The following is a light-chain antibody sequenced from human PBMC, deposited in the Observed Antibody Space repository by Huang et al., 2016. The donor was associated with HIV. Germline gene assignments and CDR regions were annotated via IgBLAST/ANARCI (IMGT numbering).Light chain of an antibody. CDR2: AAT. CDR3: QQSYSNTFT. Sequence: SQMTQSPSSLSASVGDSVIITCRASQSIASYLNWYQQQPGKAPNLRIYAATSLQSGVPYRFSGSGSGTDFTLTIRGLQPEDFATYCCQQSYSNTFTFGAGTKVDVK. CDR1: QSIASY. V-gene: IGKV1-39*01. J-gene: IGKJ3*01.